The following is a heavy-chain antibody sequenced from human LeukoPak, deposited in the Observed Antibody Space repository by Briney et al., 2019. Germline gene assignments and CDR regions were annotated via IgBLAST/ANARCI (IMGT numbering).Heavy chain of an antibody. CDR2: ISGSGGST. J-gene: IGHJ4*02. V-gene: IGHV3-23*01. Sequence: GGSPRLSCAASGFTFSSYAMSWVRQAPGKGLEWVSAISGSGGSTYYADSVKGRFTISRDNSKNTLYLQMNSLRAEDTAVYYCAKVAGYDILTGYYPDDYWGQGTLVTVSS. D-gene: IGHD3-9*01. CDR1: GFTFSSYA. CDR3: AKVAGYDILTGYYPDDY.